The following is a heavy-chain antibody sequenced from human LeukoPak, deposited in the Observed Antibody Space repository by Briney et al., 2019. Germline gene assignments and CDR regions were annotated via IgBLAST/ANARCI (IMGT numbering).Heavy chain of an antibody. V-gene: IGHV3-48*04. J-gene: IGHJ4*02. CDR1: GFTFSSYW. CDR3: ARDQTVTRPFEY. Sequence: AGGSLRLSCAASGFTFSSYWMTWVRQAPGKGLEWVSYISSSGNTKRYADSVRGRFTITRDNTKNSLSLQMNSLRAEDTAVYYCARDQTVTRPFEYWGQGTLVTVSS. CDR2: ISSSGNTK. D-gene: IGHD4-17*01.